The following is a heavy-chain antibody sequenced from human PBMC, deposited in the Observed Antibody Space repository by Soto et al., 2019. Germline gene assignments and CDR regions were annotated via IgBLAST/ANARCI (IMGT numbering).Heavy chain of an antibody. CDR1: GDSINNYY. CDR2: IYSSGGA. D-gene: IGHD1-1*01. Sequence: VRLQESGPGLVEPSETLSLTCSVSGDSINNYYWSWIRQPAGKGLEWIGRIYSSGGANYNPSLKTRGTMSVDTSKNQVFLSVTYVTAEDPAVYFCARGGTRSADLPTYWGQGIQVIVSS. CDR3: ARGGTRSADLPTY. J-gene: IGHJ4*02. V-gene: IGHV4-4*07.